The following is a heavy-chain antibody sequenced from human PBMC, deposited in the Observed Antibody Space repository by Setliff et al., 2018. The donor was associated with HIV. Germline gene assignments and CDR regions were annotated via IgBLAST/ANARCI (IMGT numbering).Heavy chain of an antibody. CDR1: GFTLSTYT. CDR2: VHVGGGRT. D-gene: IGHD2-2*03. V-gene: IGHV3-23*01. J-gene: IGHJ3*02. Sequence: GGSLRLSCAASGFTLSTYTMNWVRQAPGKGLEWISVVHVGGGRTDYADSVRGRFVISRDDSKNMLYLQMSGLRGDDTAMYYCAKPTNGFYPRAFDTWGPGTMVTVSS. CDR3: AKPTNGFYPRAFDT.